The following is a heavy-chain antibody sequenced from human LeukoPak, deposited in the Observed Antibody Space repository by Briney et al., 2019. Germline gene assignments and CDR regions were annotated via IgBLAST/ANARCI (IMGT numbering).Heavy chain of an antibody. CDR2: IYPGDSDT. J-gene: IGHJ5*02. CDR1: GSFFTSYW. Sequence: GASLQISCEGSGSFFTSYWIGWVRPLPGKGLEWMGIIYPGDSDTRYSPSFQGQVTISADKSISTAYLQWSSLKASDTAMYYCARRVFDRNWFDPWGQGTLVTVSS. V-gene: IGHV5-51*01. CDR3: ARRVFDRNWFDP. D-gene: IGHD2-8*01.